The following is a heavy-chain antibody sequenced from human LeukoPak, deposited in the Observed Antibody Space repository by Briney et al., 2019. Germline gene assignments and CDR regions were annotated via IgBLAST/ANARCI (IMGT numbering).Heavy chain of an antibody. V-gene: IGHV4-4*02. CDR1: GGSISSNNW. CDR3: ARASRITMIVVVMRLGAFDI. D-gene: IGHD3-22*01. CDR2: IYHSGST. Sequence: SGTLSLTCAVSGGSISSNNWWSWVRQPPGKGLEWIGEIYHSGSTNYNPSLKSRVTISVDKSKNQFSLKLSSVTAADTAVYYCARASRITMIVVVMRLGAFDIWGQGTMVTVSS. J-gene: IGHJ3*02.